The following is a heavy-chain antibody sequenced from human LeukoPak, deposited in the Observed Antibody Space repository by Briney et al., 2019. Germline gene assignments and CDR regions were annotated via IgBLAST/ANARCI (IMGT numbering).Heavy chain of an antibody. V-gene: IGHV1-69*13. D-gene: IGHD3-22*01. CDR3: ARAKYYYDSSGYYPSDYFDY. CDR2: IIPIFGTA. Sequence: SVKVSCKASGGTFSSYAISWVRQTPGQGLEWMGGIIPIFGTANYAQKFQGRVTITADESTSTAYMELSSLRSEDTAVYYCARAKYYYDSSGYYPSDYFDYWGQGTLVTVSS. CDR1: GGTFSSYA. J-gene: IGHJ4*02.